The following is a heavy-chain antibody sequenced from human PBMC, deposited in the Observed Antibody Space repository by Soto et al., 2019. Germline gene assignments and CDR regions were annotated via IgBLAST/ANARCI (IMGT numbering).Heavy chain of an antibody. Sequence: GGSLRLSCAASGFTFSSYAMSWVRQAPGKGLEWVSAISGSGGSTYYADSVKGRFTISRDNSKNTLYLQMNSLRAEDTAVYYCAPRRVLTGYFDYWGQGTLVTVSA. V-gene: IGHV3-23*01. CDR2: ISGSGGST. J-gene: IGHJ4*02. CDR3: APRRVLTGYFDY. CDR1: GFTFSSYA.